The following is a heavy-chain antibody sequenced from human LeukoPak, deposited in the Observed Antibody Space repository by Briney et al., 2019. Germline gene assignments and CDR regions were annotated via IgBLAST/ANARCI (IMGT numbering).Heavy chain of an antibody. CDR3: AKKPVYDILTGYYTAGYFDY. CDR2: ISGSGGST. Sequence: GGSLRLSCAASGFTFSSYAMSWVRQAPGKGLEWVSAISGSGGSTYYADSVKGRFTISRDNSKNTLYLQMNSLRAEDTAVYYCAKKPVYDILTGYYTAGYFDYWGQGTLVTVSP. V-gene: IGHV3-23*01. D-gene: IGHD3-9*01. J-gene: IGHJ4*02. CDR1: GFTFSSYA.